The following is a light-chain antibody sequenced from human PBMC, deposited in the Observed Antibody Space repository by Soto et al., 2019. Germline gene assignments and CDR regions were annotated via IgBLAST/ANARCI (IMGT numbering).Light chain of an antibody. Sequence: QSVLTQPPSASGTPGQRVTISCSGGSSNIGSNFVFWYQHLPGTAPKLLIDVNNQRPSGVPDRFSGSKSGTSASLAISGLRSEDEAHYYCSAWDDSLSGWVFGGGTKVTVL. CDR2: VNN. CDR3: SAWDDSLSGWV. V-gene: IGLV1-47*01. CDR1: SSNIGSNF. J-gene: IGLJ3*02.